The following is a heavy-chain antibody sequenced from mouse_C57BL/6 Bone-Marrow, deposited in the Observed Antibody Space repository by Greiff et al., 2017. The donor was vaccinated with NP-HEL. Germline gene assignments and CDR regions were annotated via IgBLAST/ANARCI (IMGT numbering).Heavy chain of an antibody. D-gene: IGHD1-1*01. J-gene: IGHJ2*01. V-gene: IGHV1-64*01. CDR3: ARGSLITTVVATDY. CDR1: GYTFTSYW. Sequence: VQLQQPGAELVKPGASVKLSCKASGYTFTSYWMHWVKQRPGQGLEWIGMIHPNSGSTNYNEKFKSKATLTVYKSSSTAYMQLSSLTSEDSAVYYCARGSLITTVVATDYWGQGTTLTVSS. CDR2: IHPNSGST.